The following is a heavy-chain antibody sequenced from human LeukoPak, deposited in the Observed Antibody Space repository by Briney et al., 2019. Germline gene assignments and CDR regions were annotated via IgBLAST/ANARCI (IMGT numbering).Heavy chain of an antibody. CDR3: ARAFRGWAYYYGSGSSSTYYFDY. CDR1: GFTFSSYW. V-gene: IGHV3-7*01. CDR2: IKQDGSEK. J-gene: IGHJ4*02. Sequence: GRSLRLSCAASGFTFSSYWMSWVRQAPGKGLEWVANIKQDGSEKYYVDSVKGRFTISRDNAKNSLYLQMNSLRAEDTAVYYCARAFRGWAYYYGSGSSSTYYFDYWGQGTLVTVSS. D-gene: IGHD3-10*01.